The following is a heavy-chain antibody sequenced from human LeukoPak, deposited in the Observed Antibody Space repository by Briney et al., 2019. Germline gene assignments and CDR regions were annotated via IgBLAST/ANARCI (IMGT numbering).Heavy chain of an antibody. CDR2: MYYSGST. D-gene: IGHD3-10*01. J-gene: IGHJ5*02. CDR1: GGFISGYY. CDR3: ARNFGAGKSNWFDP. Sequence: SETLSLTCTVSGGFISGYYWSWIRQPPGKGLEWVGYMYYSGSTHYNPSLKSRLTISPHTSTHQFSLTLMSLTAAATAVYYCARNFGAGKSNWFDPWGQGTLVTVSS. V-gene: IGHV4-59*01.